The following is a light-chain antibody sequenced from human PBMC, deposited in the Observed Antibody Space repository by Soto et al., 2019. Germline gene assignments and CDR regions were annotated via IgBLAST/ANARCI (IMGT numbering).Light chain of an antibody. CDR2: DAS. CDR1: QSVSSY. CDR3: PQRSNWPRLT. Sequence: EIVLTQSPVTLSLSPGERATLSCRASQSVSSYLAWYQQKPGQAPRLLIYDASNRATGIPARFSGSGSGTDFTLTISSLEPEDFAVYYCPQRSNWPRLTFGGGTKVEIK. J-gene: IGKJ4*01. V-gene: IGKV3-11*01.